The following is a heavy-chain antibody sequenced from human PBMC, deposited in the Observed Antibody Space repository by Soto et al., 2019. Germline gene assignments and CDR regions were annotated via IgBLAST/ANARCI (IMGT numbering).Heavy chain of an antibody. V-gene: IGHV1-3*01. Sequence: ASVKVSCKASGYTFTSYAMHWARQAPGQRLEWMGWINAGNGNTKYSQKFQGRVTITRDTSASTAYMELSSLRSEDTAVYYCARVPRIAAADAFDIWGQGTMVTVSS. J-gene: IGHJ3*02. D-gene: IGHD6-13*01. CDR1: GYTFTSYA. CDR2: INAGNGNT. CDR3: ARVPRIAAADAFDI.